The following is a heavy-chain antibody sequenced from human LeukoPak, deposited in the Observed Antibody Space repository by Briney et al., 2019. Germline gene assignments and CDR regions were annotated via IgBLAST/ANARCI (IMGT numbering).Heavy chain of an antibody. Sequence: SETLSLTCTVSGDSISIYDWSWIRQPPGKGLEWIGYAYHSGITNYNPSLKSRVTISVDTSESQFSLRLSSVTAADTAIYYCARHGGTFDPWGQGILVTDSS. CDR3: ARHGGTFDP. CDR2: AYHSGIT. CDR1: GDSISIYD. V-gene: IGHV4-59*01. D-gene: IGHD1-1*01. J-gene: IGHJ5*02.